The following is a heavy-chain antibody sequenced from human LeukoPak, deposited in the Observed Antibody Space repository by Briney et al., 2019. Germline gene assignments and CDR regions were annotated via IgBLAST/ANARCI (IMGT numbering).Heavy chain of an antibody. CDR1: GYTFTSYD. V-gene: IGHV1-8*01. CDR2: MNPNSGNT. CDR3: ATAPRIYGDYVFDY. J-gene: IGHJ4*02. Sequence: ASVTVSCKASGYTFTSYDINWVRQATGQGLEWMGWMNPNSGNTGYAQKFQGRVTMTRNTSISTAYMELSSLRSEDTAVYYCATAPRIYGDYVFDYWGQGTLVTVSS. D-gene: IGHD4-17*01.